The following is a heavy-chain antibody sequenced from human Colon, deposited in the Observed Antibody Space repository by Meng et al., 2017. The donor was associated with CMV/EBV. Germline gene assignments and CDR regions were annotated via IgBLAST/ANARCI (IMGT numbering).Heavy chain of an antibody. CDR1: GFIFSEHD. CDR3: ARAKEYQLLSWFDP. D-gene: IGHD2-2*01. Sequence: GGSLRLSCTASGFIFSEHDMNWVRQVPGKGPEWISYISISGSSIEYSDSVRGRFTISRDTAKNLLFLQLSSLRVEDTAFYYCARAKEYQLLSWFDPWGQGTLVTVSS. V-gene: IGHV3-48*03. J-gene: IGHJ5*02. CDR2: ISISGSSI.